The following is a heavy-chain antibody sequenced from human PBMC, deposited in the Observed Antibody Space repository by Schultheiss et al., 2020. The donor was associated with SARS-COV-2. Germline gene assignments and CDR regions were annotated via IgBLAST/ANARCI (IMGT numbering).Heavy chain of an antibody. J-gene: IGHJ6*02. V-gene: IGHV1-69*04. CDR2: IIPILGIA. Sequence: SVKVSCKASGGTFSSYAISWVRQAPGQGLEWMGRIIPILGIANYAQKFQGRVTITADKSTSTAYMELNSLRAEDTAVYYCAKSPPEIGIGMDVWGQGTTVTVSS. D-gene: IGHD2-21*01. CDR3: AKSPPEIGIGMDV. CDR1: GGTFSSYA.